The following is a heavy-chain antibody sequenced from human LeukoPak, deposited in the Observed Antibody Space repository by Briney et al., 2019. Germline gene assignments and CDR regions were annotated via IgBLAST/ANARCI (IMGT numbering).Heavy chain of an antibody. CDR1: VGSISSYY. J-gene: IGHJ5*02. V-gene: IGHV4-59*08. CDR3: ARQRNWFDP. CDR2: IYFSGST. Sequence: SETLSLTCTVSVGSISSYYWTRIRHPPGKGLEGRVSIYFSGSTNYNPSLKSRVTISVATANNQFFQKLSSVTDADTAVYYCARQRNWFDPWGQGTLVTVSS.